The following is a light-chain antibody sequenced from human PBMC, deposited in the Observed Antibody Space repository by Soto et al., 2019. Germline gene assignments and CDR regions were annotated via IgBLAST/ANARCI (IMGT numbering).Light chain of an antibody. J-gene: IGLJ2*01. CDR2: EVT. CDR1: SSDVGGYNY. CDR3: ISFTSSSNVL. V-gene: IGLV2-14*01. Sequence: QSALTQPASVSGSLGQSITISCTGTSSDVGGYNYVSWYQHHPGKDPKVVIFEVTKRPSGVSSRFSGSKSGNTASLTVSGLQAEDEGDYYRISFTSSSNVLFGGGTKLTVL.